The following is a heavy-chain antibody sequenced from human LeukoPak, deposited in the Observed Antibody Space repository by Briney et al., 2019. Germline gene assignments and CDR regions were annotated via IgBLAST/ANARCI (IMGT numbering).Heavy chain of an antibody. CDR1: GFTFNNYA. Sequence: GGSLRLSCAASGFTFNNYAMNWVRQAPGKGLEWVSSLSGSGGGTYYADSVKGRFTISRDTSKNTLYLQMNSLRAEDTAVYYCAKGPGATAWGSYFDYWGQGTLVTVSS. V-gene: IGHV3-23*01. CDR2: LSGSGGGT. J-gene: IGHJ4*02. CDR3: AKGPGATAWGSYFDY. D-gene: IGHD3-16*01.